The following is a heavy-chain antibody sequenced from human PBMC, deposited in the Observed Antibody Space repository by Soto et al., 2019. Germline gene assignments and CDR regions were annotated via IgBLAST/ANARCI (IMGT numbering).Heavy chain of an antibody. CDR1: GGSISSSDW. J-gene: IGHJ6*02. CDR3: ARSQYDFWSGYFTSDYYYGMVV. CDR2: IYHSGST. V-gene: IGHV4-4*02. Sequence: SETLSLTCAVSGGSISSSDWWSWVRQPPGKGLEWIGEIYHSGSTNYNPSLKSRVTISVDKSKNQFSLKLSSVTAADTAVYYCARSQYDFWSGYFTSDYYYGMVVWGQGTAVTVSS. D-gene: IGHD3-3*01.